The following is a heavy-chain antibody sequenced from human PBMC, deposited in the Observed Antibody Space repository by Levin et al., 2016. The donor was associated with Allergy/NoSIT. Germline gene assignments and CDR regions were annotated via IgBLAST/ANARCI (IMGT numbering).Heavy chain of an antibody. V-gene: IGHV3-74*01. Sequence: WIRQPPGKGLVWVSQIKGDGSYTNYADSVRGRFTISRDNARNTLYLQMNSLTAEDTAVYYCATALLGWGQGTLVTVSS. J-gene: IGHJ4*02. CDR2: IKGDGSYT. CDR3: ATALLG. D-gene: IGHD2-21*01.